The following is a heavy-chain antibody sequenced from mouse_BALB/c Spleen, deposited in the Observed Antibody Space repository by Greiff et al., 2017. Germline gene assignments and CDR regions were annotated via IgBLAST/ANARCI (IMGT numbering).Heavy chain of an antibody. CDR2: FHPYNDDT. V-gene: IGHV1-47*01. D-gene: IGHD1-2*01. CDR1: GYTFTTYP. Sequence: QVQLKESGAELVKPGASVKMSCKAFGYTFTTYPIEWMKQNHGKSLEWIGNFHPYNDDTKYNEKFKGKAKLTVEKSSSTVYLELSRLTSDDSAVYYCARGGITTATPFAYWGQGTLVTVSA. CDR3: ARGGITTATPFAY. J-gene: IGHJ3*01.